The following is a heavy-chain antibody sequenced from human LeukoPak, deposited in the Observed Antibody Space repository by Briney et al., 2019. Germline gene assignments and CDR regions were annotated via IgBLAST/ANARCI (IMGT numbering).Heavy chain of an antibody. D-gene: IGHD6-13*01. CDR2: IIPIFGTA. CDR1: GGTFSSYA. V-gene: IGHV1-69*13. CDR3: ARGGQLAAPLDY. Sequence: SVKVSCKASGGTFSSYAISWVRQASGQGLEWMGGIIPIFGTANYAQKFQGRVTITADESTSTAYMELSSLRSEDTAVYYCARGGQLAAPLDYWGQGTLITVSS. J-gene: IGHJ4*02.